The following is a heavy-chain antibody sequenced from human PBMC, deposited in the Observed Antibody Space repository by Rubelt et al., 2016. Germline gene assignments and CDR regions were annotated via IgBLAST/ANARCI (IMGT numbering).Heavy chain of an antibody. J-gene: IGHJ6*02. D-gene: IGHD2/OR15-2a*01. CDR2: ISGSGGST. CDR1: GFTFSSYS. Sequence: AASGFTFSSYSMNWVRQAPGKGLEWVSAISGSGGSTYYADSVKGRFTISRDNSKNTLYLQMNSLRAEDTAVYYCAKDLWDYGMDVWGQGTTVTVSS. V-gene: IGHV3-23*01. CDR3: AKDLWDYGMDV.